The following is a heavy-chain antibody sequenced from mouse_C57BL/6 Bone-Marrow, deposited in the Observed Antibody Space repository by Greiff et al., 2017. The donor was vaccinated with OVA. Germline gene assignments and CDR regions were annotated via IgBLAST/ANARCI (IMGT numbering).Heavy chain of an antibody. CDR2: IDPEDGDT. V-gene: IGHV14-1*01. D-gene: IGHD2-2*01. Sequence: EVQLQQSGAELVRPGASVKLSCTASGFNIKDYYMHWVKQRPEQGLEWIGRIDPEDGDTEYAPKFQGKATMTADTSSNTAYLQLSSLTSEDTAVYYCTTNGYEEAWFAYWGQGALVTVSA. J-gene: IGHJ3*01. CDR3: TTNGYEEAWFAY. CDR1: GFNIKDYY.